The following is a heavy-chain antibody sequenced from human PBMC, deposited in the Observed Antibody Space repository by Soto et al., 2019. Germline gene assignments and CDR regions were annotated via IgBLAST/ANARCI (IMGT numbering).Heavy chain of an antibody. CDR1: GGSVSSGSYF. CDR2: VYYSGSS. CDR3: ARDDITSRPGYFDY. D-gene: IGHD6-6*01. J-gene: IGHJ4*02. V-gene: IGHV4-61*01. Sequence: QVQLQESGPGLVKPSETLSLPCTVSGGSVSSGSYFWNWIRQPPGKGLGWIGYVYYSGSSNYNPSLKSRVTISVDTSKNEFSLKVKSVTAADTAVYYCARDDITSRPGYFDYWGQGTLVTVSS.